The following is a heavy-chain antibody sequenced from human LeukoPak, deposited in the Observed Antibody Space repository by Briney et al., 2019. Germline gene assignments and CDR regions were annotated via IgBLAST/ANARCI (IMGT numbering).Heavy chain of an antibody. CDR3: ARERGFIADY. Sequence: SETLSLTCTVSGGSISSYYWSWIRQPPGKGLEWIGYIYYSGSTNYNPSLKSRVTISVDTSKNQFSLKLSSVTAADTAVYYCARERGFIADYWGQGTLVTVSS. J-gene: IGHJ4*02. D-gene: IGHD2-15*01. CDR1: GGSISSYY. CDR2: IYYSGST. V-gene: IGHV4-59*01.